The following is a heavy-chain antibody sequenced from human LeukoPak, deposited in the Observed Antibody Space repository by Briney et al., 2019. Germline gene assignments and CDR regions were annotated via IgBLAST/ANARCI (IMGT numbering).Heavy chain of an antibody. Sequence: ASVTVSCTPSGYTFSNFGINWVRQAPGQGLEWMGWISGNNDNPNYVQKFQGRLTVTTDTSTSTAYMELRNLRFDDTAVYYCARDGTSTDDYWGQGTLVTVSS. CDR2: ISGNNDNP. CDR1: GYTFSNFG. CDR3: ARDGTSTDDY. D-gene: IGHD2-2*01. J-gene: IGHJ4*02. V-gene: IGHV1-18*01.